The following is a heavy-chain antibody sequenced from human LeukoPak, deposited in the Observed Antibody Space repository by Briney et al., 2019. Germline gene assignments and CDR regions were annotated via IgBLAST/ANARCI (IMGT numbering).Heavy chain of an antibody. Sequence: PGGSLRLSCAASGFTFSGYDMSWVRQAPGKGLEWVSYTSSSSSTIYYADSVKSRFTISRDNAKNSLYLQMNSLRAEDTAVYYCASDYCSSTSCYTEWFDPWGQGTLVTVSS. CDR2: TSSSSSTI. J-gene: IGHJ5*02. V-gene: IGHV3-48*04. CDR1: GFTFSGYD. CDR3: ASDYCSSTSCYTEWFDP. D-gene: IGHD2-2*02.